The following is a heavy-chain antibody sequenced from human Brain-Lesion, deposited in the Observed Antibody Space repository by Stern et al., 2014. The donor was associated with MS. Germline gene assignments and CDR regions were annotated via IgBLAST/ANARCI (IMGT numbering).Heavy chain of an antibody. J-gene: IGHJ6*02. D-gene: IGHD2-2*01. V-gene: IGHV4-61*02. CDR3: ARGRVVPGFQYYATDV. CDR1: GGSISSGGYY. Sequence: VQLLESGPGLVKPSQTLSLSCTVSGGSISSGGYYWSWIRQPAGKGLEWIGRIFNSGSTSYKPSLKSRVTISIDTSKNQFSLRLNSRTAADTAVYYCARGRVVPGFQYYATDVWGQGTTVIVSS. CDR2: IFNSGST.